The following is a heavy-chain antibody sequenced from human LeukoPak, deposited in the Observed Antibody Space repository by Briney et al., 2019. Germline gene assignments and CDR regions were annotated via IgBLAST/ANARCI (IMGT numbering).Heavy chain of an antibody. CDR1: GYNFTTYW. CDR2: IYPGDSNT. CDR3: ARRFAGSYLNWFDP. J-gene: IGHJ5*02. V-gene: IGHV5-51*01. Sequence: GESLQISCQGSGYNFTTYWIAWVRQTPGKGLEWMGIIYPGDSNTKYSPSFQGQVTISADKSISTAYLQWSSLKASDTAMYYCARRFAGSYLNWFDPWGQGTLVTVSS. D-gene: IGHD1-26*01.